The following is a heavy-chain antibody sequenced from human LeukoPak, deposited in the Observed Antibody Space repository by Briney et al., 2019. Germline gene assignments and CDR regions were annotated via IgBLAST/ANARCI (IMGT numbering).Heavy chain of an antibody. CDR2: IYPGDSDT. D-gene: IGHD1-26*01. J-gene: IGHJ3*02. V-gene: IGHV5-51*01. CDR1: GYSFTSYW. CDR3: ARRAGGVVGATIDGSDI. Sequence: GESLKISCKGSGYSFTSYWIGWVRQMPGKGLEWMGIIYPGDSDTRYSPSFQGQVTISADKSISTGYLQWSSLKASDTAMYYCARRAGGVVGATIDGSDIWGQGTMVTVSS.